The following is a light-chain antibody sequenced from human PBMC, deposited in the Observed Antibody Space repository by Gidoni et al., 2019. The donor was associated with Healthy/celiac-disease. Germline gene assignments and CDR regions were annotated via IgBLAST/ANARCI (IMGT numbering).Light chain of an antibody. CDR2: GAS. Sequence: EIVLTQSPGTLSLSPGERATLSCRASQSVSSSYLAWYQQKPGQAPSLLIDGASSRATGIPDRFSGSGSGTDFTLTISRLEPEDFAVYYCQQYGSSPRTFGQGTKLEIK. CDR3: QQYGSSPRT. J-gene: IGKJ2*01. V-gene: IGKV3-20*01. CDR1: QSVSSSY.